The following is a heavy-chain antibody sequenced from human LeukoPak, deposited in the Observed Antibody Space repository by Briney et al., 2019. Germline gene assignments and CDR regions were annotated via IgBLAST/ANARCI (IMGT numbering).Heavy chain of an antibody. D-gene: IGHD3-22*01. J-gene: IGHJ4*02. CDR3: TTVAYDSSGYYLDY. CDR2: IKSKAHGGTT. V-gene: IGHV3-15*01. CDR1: GLPFSNAW. Sequence: KTGGSLRLSCTASGLPFSNAWMSWVRQAPGKGLEWVGRIKSKAHGGTTDYAAPVKGRFTISRDDSKNTLYLQMNSLKTEDTAVYYCTTVAYDSSGYYLDYWGQGTLVTVSS.